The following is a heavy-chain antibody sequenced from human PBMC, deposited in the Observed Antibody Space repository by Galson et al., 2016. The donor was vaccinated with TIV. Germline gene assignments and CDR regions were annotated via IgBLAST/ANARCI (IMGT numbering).Heavy chain of an antibody. CDR2: IILISGTT. CDR3: ATGSQVEVTATYFDN. J-gene: IGHJ4*02. V-gene: IGHV1-69*06. Sequence: SGGVFSKYAINWMRQAPGQGPEWMGAIILISGTTNLAQKYQDRVTITADKSTTTAYMEVSRLRSDDTAVYYCATGSQVEVTATYFDNWGRGTLVTVSS. D-gene: IGHD2-21*02. CDR1: GGVFSKYA.